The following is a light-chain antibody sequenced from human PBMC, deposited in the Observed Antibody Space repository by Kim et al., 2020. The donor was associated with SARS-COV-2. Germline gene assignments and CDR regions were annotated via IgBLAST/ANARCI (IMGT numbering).Light chain of an antibody. V-gene: IGKV1-13*02. Sequence: AIQLTQSPSSLSASAGDRVTITCRASQGIIRGLAWYQQKPGKAPNLLIYDASTLESGVPSRFSGSGSETDFTLTISSLQPEDLATYYCQQFHTYPITFGQGTRLESK. J-gene: IGKJ5*01. CDR3: QQFHTYPIT. CDR2: DAS. CDR1: QGIIRG.